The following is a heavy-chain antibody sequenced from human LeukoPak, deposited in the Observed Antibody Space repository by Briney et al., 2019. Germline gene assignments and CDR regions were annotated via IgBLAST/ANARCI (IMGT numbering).Heavy chain of an antibody. CDR1: GFTLSTYS. J-gene: IGHJ4*02. CDR2: ISSSGNTI. Sequence: GGSLRLSCAASGFTLSTYSMNWVRQAPGKGLEWVSYISSSGNTIYYADSVKGRFTISRDNAKNSLFLRMNSLRAEDTAVYYCARRRDLDYWGQGTLVAVSS. CDR3: ARRRDLDY. V-gene: IGHV3-48*04.